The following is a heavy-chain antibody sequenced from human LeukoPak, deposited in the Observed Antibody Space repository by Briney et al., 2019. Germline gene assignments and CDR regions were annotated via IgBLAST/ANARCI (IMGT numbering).Heavy chain of an antibody. CDR2: ISSSSSYI. V-gene: IGHV3-21*01. Sequence: PGGSLRLSCAASGFTFSSYSMNWVRQAPGKGLEWVSSISSSSSYIYYADSVKGRFTISRDNAKNSLYLQMNSLRAEDTAVYYCARELVVPAATHNYYYGMDVWGQGTTVTVSS. J-gene: IGHJ6*02. CDR3: ARELVVPAATHNYYYGMDV. D-gene: IGHD2-2*01. CDR1: GFTFSSYS.